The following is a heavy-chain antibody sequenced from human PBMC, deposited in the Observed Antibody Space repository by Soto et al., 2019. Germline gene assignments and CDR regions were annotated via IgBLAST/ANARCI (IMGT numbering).Heavy chain of an antibody. CDR3: ARCSGGSYAFDI. CDR2: IYYSGST. Sequence: QVQLQESGPGLVKPSETLSLTCTVSGGSISSYYWSWIRQPPGKGLEWIGYIYYSGSTNYNPSLKSRGTIAVATSKNQFSLKLSSVTAADTAVYYCARCSGGSYAFDIWGQGTMVTVSS. J-gene: IGHJ3*02. V-gene: IGHV4-59*01. CDR1: GGSISSYY. D-gene: IGHD2-15*01.